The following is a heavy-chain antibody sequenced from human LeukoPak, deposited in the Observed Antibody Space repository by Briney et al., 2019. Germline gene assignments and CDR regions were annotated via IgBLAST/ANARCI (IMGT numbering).Heavy chain of an antibody. CDR1: GGSISSGSYY. J-gene: IGHJ4*02. V-gene: IGHV4-39*07. Sequence: SETLSLTCTVSGGSISSGSYYWGWIRQPPGKGLEWIGRIYYSGSTYYNPSLQSRVTISIDTSRNQFSLSLISVTAADTAVYYCARGGQLAVPDPFDSWGQGTLVTVSS. CDR2: IYYSGST. CDR3: ARGGQLAVPDPFDS. D-gene: IGHD6-19*01.